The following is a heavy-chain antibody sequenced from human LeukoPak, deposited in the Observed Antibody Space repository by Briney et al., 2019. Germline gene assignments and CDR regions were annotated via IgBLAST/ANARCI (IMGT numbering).Heavy chain of an antibody. D-gene: IGHD3-3*01. CDR2: INHSGST. V-gene: IGHV4-34*01. J-gene: IGHJ5*02. CDR1: GGSFSGYY. CDR3: ARSYYDFWSGSRTFDP. Sequence: PSETLSLTCAVYGGSFSGYYWSWIRQPPGKGLEWIGEINHSGSTNYNPSLKSRVTISVDTSKNQFSLKLSSVTAADTAVYYCARSYYDFWSGSRTFDPWGQGTLVTVSS.